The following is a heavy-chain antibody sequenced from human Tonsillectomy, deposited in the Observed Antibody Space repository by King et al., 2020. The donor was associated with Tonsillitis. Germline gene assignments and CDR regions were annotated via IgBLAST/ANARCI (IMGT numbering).Heavy chain of an antibody. V-gene: IGHV1-3*01. CDR2: INSDNGDT. CDR1: TYTYSSYS. D-gene: IGHD3/OR15-3a*01. Sequence: GQLVQSGAEVKKPGASVKISCKASTYTYSSYSLQWVRQAPGQRPEWMGWINSDNGDTKYSQRLQGRVTITWDTTASTAYMEMRSLRFEDTAVYYCATSRWTATLDSWGQGSLVTVSS. J-gene: IGHJ4*02. CDR3: ATSRWTATLDS.